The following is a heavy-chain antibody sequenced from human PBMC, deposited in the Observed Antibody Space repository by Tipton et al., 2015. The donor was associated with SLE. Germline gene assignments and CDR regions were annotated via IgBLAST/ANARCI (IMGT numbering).Heavy chain of an antibody. CDR3: ARLSMAAAGADY. Sequence: TLSLTCTVSGGSISNYYWTWIRQPPGKGLEWIGYIYYSGSTNYNPSLKSRVTISVHTSKNQFSLNLRSVTAADTGVFYCARLSMAAAGADYWGQGTLVTVSS. V-gene: IGHV4-59*08. D-gene: IGHD6-13*01. J-gene: IGHJ4*02. CDR1: GGSISNYY. CDR2: IYYSGST.